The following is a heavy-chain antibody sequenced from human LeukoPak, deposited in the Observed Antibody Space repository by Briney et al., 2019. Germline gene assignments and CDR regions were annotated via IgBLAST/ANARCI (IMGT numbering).Heavy chain of an antibody. CDR3: ARDLPEYSGSSFDY. D-gene: IGHD1-26*01. CDR2: INPSGGST. V-gene: IGHV1-46*01. CDR1: GFTFTSYY. Sequence: PGRSLRLSCAASGFTFTSYYIHWVRQAPGQGLEWMGIINPSGGSTSYAQKFQGRVTMTRDTSTSTVYMELSSLRSEDTAVYYCARDLPEYSGSSFDYWGQGTLVTVSS. J-gene: IGHJ4*02.